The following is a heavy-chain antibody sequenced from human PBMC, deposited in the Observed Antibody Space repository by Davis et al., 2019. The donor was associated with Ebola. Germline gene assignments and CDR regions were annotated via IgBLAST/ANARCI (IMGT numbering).Heavy chain of an antibody. D-gene: IGHD6-13*01. J-gene: IGHJ4*01. CDR3: ARDLIAAAHDY. V-gene: IGHV1-46*01. CDR2: INPSGGST. CDR1: GYTFTSYY. Sequence: AASVKVSCKASGYTFTSYYMHWVRQAPGQGLEWMGIINPSGGSTSYAQKFQGRVTMTRDTSTSTVYMELSSLRSEDTAMYYCARDLIAAAHDYWGQGTLVTVSS.